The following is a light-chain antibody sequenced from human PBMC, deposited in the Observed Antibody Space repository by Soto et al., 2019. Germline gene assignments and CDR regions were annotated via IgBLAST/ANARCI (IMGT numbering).Light chain of an antibody. CDR2: GVS. CDR1: SSDVGGYNH. Sequence: QSALTQPASVSGSPGQSITISCTGTSSDVGGYNHVSWYQHHPGKAPKLMIYGVSNRPSGVSNRFSGSKSGYTASLTISGLQAEDEADYYCNSHTSSGFRVFGTGTKVTVL. V-gene: IGLV2-14*01. CDR3: NSHTSSGFRV. J-gene: IGLJ1*01.